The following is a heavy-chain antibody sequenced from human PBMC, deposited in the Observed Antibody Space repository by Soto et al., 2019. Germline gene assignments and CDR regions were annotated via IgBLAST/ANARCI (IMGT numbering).Heavy chain of an antibody. CDR2: ISGSGGST. J-gene: IGHJ6*02. D-gene: IGHD3-9*01. CDR3: AKAMTTGYFSDYYYYGMDV. Sequence: GGSLRLSCAASGFTFSSYAMSWVRQAPGKGLEWVSAISGSGGSTYYADSVKGRFTISRDNSKNTLYLQMNSLRAEDTAVYYCAKAMTTGYFSDYYYYGMDVWGQGTTVTVSS. V-gene: IGHV3-23*01. CDR1: GFTFSSYA.